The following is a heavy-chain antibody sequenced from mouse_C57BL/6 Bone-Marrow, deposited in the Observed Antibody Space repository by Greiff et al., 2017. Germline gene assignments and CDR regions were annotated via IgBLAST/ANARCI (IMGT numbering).Heavy chain of an antibody. J-gene: IGHJ1*03. CDR2: INPSSGYT. CDR3: ARESDTTLPSYWYFDV. D-gene: IGHD2-12*01. V-gene: IGHV1-4*01. Sequence: LQESGAELARPGASVKMSCKASGYTFTSYTMHWVKQRPGQGLEWIGYINPSSGYTKYNQKFKDKATLTADKSSSTAYMQLSSLTSEDSAVYYCARESDTTLPSYWYFDVWGTGTTVTVSS. CDR1: GYTFTSYT.